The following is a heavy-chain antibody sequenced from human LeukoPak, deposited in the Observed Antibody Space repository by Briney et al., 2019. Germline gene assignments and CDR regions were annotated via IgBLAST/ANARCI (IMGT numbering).Heavy chain of an antibody. CDR3: AREFQEHYCYCGMDV. CDR1: GFTFSSYA. V-gene: IGHV3-30-3*01. CDR2: ISYDGSNK. J-gene: IGHJ6*02. Sequence: GGSLRLSCAASGFTFSSYAMHWVRQAPGKGLEWVAVISYDGSNKYYADSVKGRFTISRDNSKNTLYLQMNSLRAEDTAVYYCAREFQEHYCYCGMDVWGQGTTVTVSS.